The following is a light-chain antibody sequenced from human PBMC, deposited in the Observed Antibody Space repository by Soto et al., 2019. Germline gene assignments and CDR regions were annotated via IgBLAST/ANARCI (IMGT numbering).Light chain of an antibody. CDR3: QQYSAWPLT. J-gene: IGKJ4*01. V-gene: IGKV3-15*01. CDR1: QSVRSN. CDR2: GAS. Sequence: EIVMTQSPAILSVSPGERATLFCRAGQSVRSNLLAWYQHKPGQAPRLLIHGASTRATGVPARFSGSASETEFTLTFSSLQSEDFAVYYCQQYSAWPLTFGGGTKVEIK.